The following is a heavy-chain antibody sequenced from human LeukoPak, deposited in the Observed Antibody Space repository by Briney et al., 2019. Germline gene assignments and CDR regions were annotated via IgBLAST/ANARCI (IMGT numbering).Heavy chain of an antibody. J-gene: IGHJ4*02. V-gene: IGHV3-7*01. D-gene: IGHD2-2*01. CDR2: IKLDGSEK. CDR1: GFTFSNYW. CDR3: ARTHLPAAYLDY. Sequence: PGGSLRLSCAASGFTFSNYWMSWVRQAPGKGLEWVANIKLDGSEKYYVDSVKGRFTISRDNAKNSLYLQMNSLRAEDTTVYYCARTHLPAAYLDYWGQGTLVTVSS.